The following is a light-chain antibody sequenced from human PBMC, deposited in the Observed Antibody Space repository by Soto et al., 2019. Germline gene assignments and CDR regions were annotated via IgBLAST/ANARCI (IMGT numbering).Light chain of an antibody. CDR2: GTS. V-gene: IGKV3-15*01. CDR1: QSVSSN. CDR3: QQYNNWPPLT. J-gene: IGKJ4*01. Sequence: EILMTQSPATLSVSPGERATLSCRASQSVSSNLAWYQQKPGQAPRLLIYGTSTRATGIPARFSGSGSGTEFTLTISSLQSEDFAVYYCQQYNNWPPLTFAGGTKVAIK.